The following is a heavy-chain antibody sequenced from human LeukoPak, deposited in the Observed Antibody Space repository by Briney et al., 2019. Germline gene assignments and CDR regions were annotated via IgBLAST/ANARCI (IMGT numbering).Heavy chain of an antibody. J-gene: IGHJ6*03. Sequence: GGSLRLSCAASGFTFSSYAMHWVRQAPGKGLEYVSAISSNGGSTYYANSVKGRFTISRDNSKNTLYLQMNSLRAEDTAVYYCAKGAEGTPKNYYYYMDVWGKGTTVTVSS. CDR2: ISSNGGST. CDR3: AKGAEGTPKNYYYYMDV. CDR1: GFTFSSYA. V-gene: IGHV3-64*01. D-gene: IGHD2-15*01.